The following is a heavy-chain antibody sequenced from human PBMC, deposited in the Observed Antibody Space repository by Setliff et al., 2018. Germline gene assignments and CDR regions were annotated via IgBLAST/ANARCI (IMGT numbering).Heavy chain of an antibody. CDR2: INPNSGGT. Sequence: ASVKVSCKASGYTFTGYYMHWVRQAPGQGLEWMGWINPNSGGTNYAQKFQGRVTMTRDTSISTAYMELSRLRSDDTAVYYCARGIVTVVVPAAIPYWGYYGTDVWGQGTTVTVSS. CDR1: GYTFTGYY. J-gene: IGHJ6*02. CDR3: ARGIVTVVVPAAIPYWGYYGTDV. D-gene: IGHD2-2*01. V-gene: IGHV1-2*02.